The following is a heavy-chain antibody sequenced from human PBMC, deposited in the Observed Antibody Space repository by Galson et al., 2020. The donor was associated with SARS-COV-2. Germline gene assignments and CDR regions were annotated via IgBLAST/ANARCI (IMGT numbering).Heavy chain of an antibody. CDR2: INHSGST. D-gene: IGHD3-22*01. CDR1: GGSFRGYY. Sequence: SQASETLSLTCAVYGGSFRGYYWSWIRQPPGKGLEWIGEINHSGSTNYNPSLKSRVTISVDTSKNQFSLKLSSVTAADTAVYYCARARATYYYDSSGYTYWGQGTLVTVSS. J-gene: IGHJ4*02. V-gene: IGHV4-34*01. CDR3: ARARATYYYDSSGYTY.